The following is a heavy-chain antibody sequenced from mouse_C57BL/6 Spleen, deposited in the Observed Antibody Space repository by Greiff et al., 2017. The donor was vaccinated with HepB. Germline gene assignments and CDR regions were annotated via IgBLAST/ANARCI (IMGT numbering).Heavy chain of an antibody. J-gene: IGHJ2*01. CDR1: GFTFSSYA. CDR3: ARDRDGYYGYFDY. V-gene: IGHV5-4*01. D-gene: IGHD2-3*01. Sequence: EVQVVESGGGLVKPGGSLKLSCAASGFTFSSYAMSWVRQTPEKRLEWVATISDGGSYTYYPDNVKGRFTISRDNAKNNLYLQMSHLKSEDTAMYYCARDRDGYYGYFDYWGQGTTLTVSS. CDR2: ISDGGSYT.